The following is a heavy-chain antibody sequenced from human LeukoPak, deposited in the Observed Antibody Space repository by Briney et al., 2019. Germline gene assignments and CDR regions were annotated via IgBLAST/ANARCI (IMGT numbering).Heavy chain of an antibody. CDR2: ISGSGGST. V-gene: IGHV3-23*01. D-gene: IGHD5-24*01. CDR3: AKSRGGWLQNWYFDL. J-gene: IGHJ2*01. Sequence: GGPLRLSCAASGFTFSSYAMSWVRQAPGKGLEWVSSISGSGGSTYYADSVKGRFTISRDNSKNTLYMQMNSLRAEDTAVYYCAKSRGGWLQNWYFDLWGRGTLVTVSS. CDR1: GFTFSSYA.